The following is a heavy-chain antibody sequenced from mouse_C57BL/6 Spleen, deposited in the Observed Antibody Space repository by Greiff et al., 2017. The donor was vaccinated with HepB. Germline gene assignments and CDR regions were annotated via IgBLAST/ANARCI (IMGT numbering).Heavy chain of an antibody. CDR2: IDPNSGGT. Sequence: VQLQQPGAELVKPGASVKLSCKASGYTFTSYWMHWVKQRPGRGLEWIGRIDPNSGGTKYNEKFKSKATLTVDKPSSTAYMLLSSLTSEDSAVYYCASWDYYGKGYAMDYWGQGTSVTVSS. V-gene: IGHV1-72*01. CDR3: ASWDYYGKGYAMDY. D-gene: IGHD1-1*01. CDR1: GYTFTSYW. J-gene: IGHJ4*01.